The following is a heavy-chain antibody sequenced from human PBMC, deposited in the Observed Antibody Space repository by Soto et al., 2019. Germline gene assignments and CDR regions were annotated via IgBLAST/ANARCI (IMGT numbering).Heavy chain of an antibody. CDR2: IYYSGST. J-gene: IGHJ5*02. CDR3: ARESSSSWYWFDP. D-gene: IGHD6-13*01. V-gene: IGHV4-59*01. Sequence: SETLSLTCTVSGGSISSYYWSWIRQPPGKGLEWTGYIYYSGSTNYNPSLKSRVTISVDTSKNQFSLKLSSVTAADTAVYYCARESSSSWYWFDPWGQGTLVTVSS. CDR1: GGSISSYY.